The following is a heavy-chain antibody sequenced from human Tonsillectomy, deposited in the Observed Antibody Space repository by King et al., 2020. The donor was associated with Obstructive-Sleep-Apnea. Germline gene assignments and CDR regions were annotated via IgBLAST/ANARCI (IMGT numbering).Heavy chain of an antibody. Sequence: QLVQSGAEVKKPGASVKVSCKASVYTFSSYGFSWLRQAPGQGREWMGWISAYNGNTNYDQKPQGRVTMTTDTPTSTAYMEPRSLGSDETAVYYCARGRLIGTWFDPWGQGTLVTVSS. D-gene: IGHD1-1*01. CDR2: ISAYNGNT. CDR3: ARGRLIGTWFDP. V-gene: IGHV1-18*01. CDR1: VYTFSSYG. J-gene: IGHJ5*02.